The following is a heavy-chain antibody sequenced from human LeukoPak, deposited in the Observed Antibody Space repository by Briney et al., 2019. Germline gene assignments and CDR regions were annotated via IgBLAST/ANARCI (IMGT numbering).Heavy chain of an antibody. CDR1: GGTFSSYA. V-gene: IGHV1-8*02. J-gene: IGHJ4*02. D-gene: IGHD6-13*01. Sequence: ASVKVSCKASGGTFSSYAISWVRQATGQGLEWMGWVSPNSGDTGFAQKFQGRVTMTRNTSITTAYMELSSLRSDDTAIYYCARGVAAGYDYWGQGTLVTVSS. CDR2: VSPNSGDT. CDR3: ARGVAAGYDY.